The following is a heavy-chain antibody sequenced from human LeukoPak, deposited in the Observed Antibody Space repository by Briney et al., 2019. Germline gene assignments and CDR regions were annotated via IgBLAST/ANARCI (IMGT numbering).Heavy chain of an antibody. J-gene: IGHJ4*02. Sequence: SETLSLTCTVSGGSISSYYWSWIWQPPGKRLEWIGYIYYSGSTNYNPSLKSRVTITVDTSKNQFSLKVDSVTAADTAVYYCARSQSWSFDYWGQGTLVTVSS. D-gene: IGHD2-8*02. CDR2: IYYSGST. V-gene: IGHV4-59*12. CDR3: ARSQSWSFDY. CDR1: GGSISSYY.